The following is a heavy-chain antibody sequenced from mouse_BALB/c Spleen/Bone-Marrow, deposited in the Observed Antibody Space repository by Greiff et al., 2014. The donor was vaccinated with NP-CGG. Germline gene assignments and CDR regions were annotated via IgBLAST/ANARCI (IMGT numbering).Heavy chain of an antibody. J-gene: IGHJ1*01. CDR3: ARRGYDNSYWYFGV. CDR2: ISTGGSQT. CDR1: GFTFSSYG. V-gene: IGHV5-6*01. D-gene: IGHD2-3*01. Sequence: EVQLVESGGDLVKPGGSLKLSCAASGFTFSSYGMSWVRQTPDKRLEWVATISTGGSQTDYTDSVKGRFTISRDNAKNTLYLQMSSLKSEDSAIYYCARRGYDNSYWYFGVWGAGTTVTVSS.